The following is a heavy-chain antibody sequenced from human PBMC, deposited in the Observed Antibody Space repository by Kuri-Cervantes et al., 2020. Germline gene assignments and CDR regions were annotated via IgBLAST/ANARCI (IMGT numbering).Heavy chain of an antibody. J-gene: IGHJ4*02. D-gene: IGHD1-7*01. CDR1: GFTFDDYA. CDR2: IIWKSGHT. V-gene: IGHV3-9*01. Sequence: SLKISCAASGFTFDDYAMHWVRQAPGKGLEWVSGIIWKSGHTGYADSVKGRFTISRDNAKDSLYLQMNGLRVEDTALYYCIEDLSAGGLELWGQGTLVTVSS. CDR3: IEDLSAGGLEL.